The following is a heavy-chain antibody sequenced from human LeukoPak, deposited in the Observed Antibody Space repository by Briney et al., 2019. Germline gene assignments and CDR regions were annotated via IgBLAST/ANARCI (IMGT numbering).Heavy chain of an antibody. CDR2: INPSGGST. J-gene: IGHJ4*02. Sequence: ASVKVSCKASGYTFTSYYMHWVRQAPGQGLAGMGIINPSGGSTSYAQKFQGRVTMTRDTSTSTVYMELSSLRSEDTAVYYCARGVVPALVDYWGQGTLVTVSS. V-gene: IGHV1-46*03. CDR3: ARGVVPALVDY. D-gene: IGHD2-2*01. CDR1: GYTFTSYY.